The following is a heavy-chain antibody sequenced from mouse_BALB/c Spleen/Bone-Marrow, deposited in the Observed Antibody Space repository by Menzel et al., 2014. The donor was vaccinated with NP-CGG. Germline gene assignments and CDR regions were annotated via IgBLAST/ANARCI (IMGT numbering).Heavy chain of an antibody. CDR2: INPITGYT. CDR3: TRRAYGGSYGFAY. J-gene: IGHJ3*01. V-gene: IGHV1-7*01. CDR1: GYTFTNYW. Sequence: VQVVESGAELAKPGASVKMSCKASGYTFTNYWMHWVKQRPGQGLEWIGYINPITGYTEYNQKFKDKATLTADKSSSTAYMQLSSLTSEDSSVFYCTRRAYGGSYGFAYWGQGTLVTVSA. D-gene: IGHD1-1*01.